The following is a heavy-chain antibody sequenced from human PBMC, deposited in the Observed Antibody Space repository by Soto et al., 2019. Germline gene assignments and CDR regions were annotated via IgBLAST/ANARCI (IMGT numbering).Heavy chain of an antibody. J-gene: IGHJ5*02. CDR1: GFSLRTNEMG. Sequence: QITLKESGPTLVNPTQPLTLTCTFSGFSLRTNEMGVGWIRQPPGKALEWLALFFWDDDKHTNPSLSARLTITKDTSKNQVVLTMTNMEPVDTATYYCARRSVSETNYFDPWGQGILVTVSS. V-gene: IGHV2-5*02. CDR3: ARRSVSETNYFDP. CDR2: FFWDDDK.